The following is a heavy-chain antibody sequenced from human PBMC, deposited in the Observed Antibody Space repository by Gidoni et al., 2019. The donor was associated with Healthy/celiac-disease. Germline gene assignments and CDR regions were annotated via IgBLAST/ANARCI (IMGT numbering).Heavy chain of an antibody. CDR1: GFTFSSYA. CDR2: ISYDGSNK. J-gene: IGHJ6*04. V-gene: IGHV3-30-3*01. CDR3: ARDRGRTMDV. Sequence: QVQLVESGGGVVQPGRSLRLSCAASGFTFSSYAMHWVRQAPGKGLEWVAVISYDGSNKYYADSVKGRFTISRDNSKNTLYLQMNSLRAEDTAVYYCARDRGRTMDVWGKGTTVTVSS. D-gene: IGHD2-15*01.